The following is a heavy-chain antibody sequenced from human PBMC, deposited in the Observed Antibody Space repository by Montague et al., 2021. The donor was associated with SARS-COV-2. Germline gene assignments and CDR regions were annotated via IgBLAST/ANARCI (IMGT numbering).Heavy chain of an antibody. Sequence: SDTLSLTRTVSGGSIRSYYWSWIRQPPGKGLEWIGSIYYTGSTYYNPSLKSRVTISVDTSRNQFSLKLSSVTAADTAVYYCARHITGSGNAFDIWGQGTMVTVSS. V-gene: IGHV4-39*01. CDR2: IYYTGST. CDR3: ARHITGSGNAFDI. D-gene: IGHD3-10*01. CDR1: GGSIRSYY. J-gene: IGHJ3*02.